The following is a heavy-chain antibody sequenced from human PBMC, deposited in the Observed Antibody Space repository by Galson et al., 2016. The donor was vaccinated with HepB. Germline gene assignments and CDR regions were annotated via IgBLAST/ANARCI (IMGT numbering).Heavy chain of an antibody. CDR3: VKGVASRPGYDFDL. CDR2: INSNGGDI. CDR1: GFTFSTYA. V-gene: IGHV3-64D*06. Sequence: SLRLSCAASGFTFSTYAMHWVRQAPGKGLEYVSGINSNGGDINYADSVKGRFTISRDNSKNTLYFQMSGLRPEDTAVYYCVKGVASRPGYDFDLWGQGTLVTVSP. J-gene: IGHJ4*02. D-gene: IGHD5-18*01.